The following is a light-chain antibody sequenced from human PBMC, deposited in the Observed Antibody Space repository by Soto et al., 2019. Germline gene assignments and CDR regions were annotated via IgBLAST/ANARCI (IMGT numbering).Light chain of an antibody. V-gene: IGKV1-5*01. CDR3: HQYYTLYT. J-gene: IGKJ2*01. CDR1: QNISNW. CDR2: DAS. Sequence: DIQMTQSPSTLSASVGDRVTITCRASQNISNWLAWYQQRPGRAPNLLIHDASTLESGVPSRFSGSGSVTEFTLTISSLQPDDFATYYCHQYYTLYTFGQVTKLEIK.